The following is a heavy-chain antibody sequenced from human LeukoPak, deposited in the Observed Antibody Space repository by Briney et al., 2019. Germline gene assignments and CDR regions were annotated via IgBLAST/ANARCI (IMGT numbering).Heavy chain of an antibody. D-gene: IGHD3-10*01. CDR1: GFTFHESA. V-gene: IGHV3-9*01. Sequence: GGSLRLSCAASGFTFHESAMHWVRQAPGKGLEWVSGINWNSGDIGYADSVKGRFTISGDNAKNSLYLQMNSLRAEDTALCYCAKGVGFEINWFDPWGQGIMVIVSS. CDR3: AKGVGFEINWFDP. J-gene: IGHJ5*02. CDR2: INWNSGDI.